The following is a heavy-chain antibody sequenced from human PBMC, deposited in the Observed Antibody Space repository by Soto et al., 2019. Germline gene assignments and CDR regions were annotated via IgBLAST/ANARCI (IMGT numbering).Heavy chain of an antibody. CDR3: ARGGFAYGYLDF. CDR2: ISTYNIDT. J-gene: IGHJ4*02. Sequence: QVHLVQSGAEVKKPGASLKVSCKTSGYTFTSYGIVWVRQAPGQGFEWMGWISTYNIDTKYAQKFKGRVTMSTDTSTTTAYMELTSLTSDDTAMYYCARGGFAYGYLDFWGQGTLATVSS. D-gene: IGHD5-18*01. CDR1: GYTFTSYG. V-gene: IGHV1-18*01.